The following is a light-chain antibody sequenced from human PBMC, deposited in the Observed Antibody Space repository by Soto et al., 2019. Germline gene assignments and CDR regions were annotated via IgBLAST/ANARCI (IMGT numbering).Light chain of an antibody. Sequence: DIQMTQSPSSLSASVGDRVTITCRASQSISSYLNWYQQKPGKAPKFLIYVASTLQSRVPSRFSGSGSGTDITLTITRLQPEDFATYYSQQSYRSPYTFGQGTKLEIK. CDR3: QQSYRSPYT. J-gene: IGKJ2*01. CDR2: VAS. V-gene: IGKV1-39*01. CDR1: QSISSY.